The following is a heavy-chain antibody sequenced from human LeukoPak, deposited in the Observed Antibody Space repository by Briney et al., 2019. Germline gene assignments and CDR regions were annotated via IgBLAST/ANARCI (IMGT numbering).Heavy chain of an antibody. Sequence: GASVKVSCKASGYTFTSYDINWVRQATGQGLEWMGWMNPNSGNTGYAQKFQGRVTMTRNTSISTAYMELSSLRSEDTAVYYCARAKREDCSSTSCYKSPVPFDYWGQGTLVTVSS. CDR1: GYTFTSYD. J-gene: IGHJ4*02. D-gene: IGHD2-2*02. CDR2: MNPNSGNT. V-gene: IGHV1-8*01. CDR3: ARAKREDCSSTSCYKSPVPFDY.